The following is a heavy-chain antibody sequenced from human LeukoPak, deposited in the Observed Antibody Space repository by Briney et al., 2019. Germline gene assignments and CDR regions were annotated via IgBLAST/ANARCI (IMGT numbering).Heavy chain of an antibody. CDR1: GLIFSNYW. CDR2: ISSSSSYI. V-gene: IGHV3-21*01. CDR3: ARAFSGYYSF. D-gene: IGHD3-22*01. J-gene: IGHJ4*02. Sequence: GGSLRLSCAASGLIFSNYWMNWVRQAPGKGLEWVLSISSSSSYIYYADSVKGRFTISRDNAKNSLYLQMNSLRAGDTAVYYCARAFSGYYSFWGQGTLVTVSS.